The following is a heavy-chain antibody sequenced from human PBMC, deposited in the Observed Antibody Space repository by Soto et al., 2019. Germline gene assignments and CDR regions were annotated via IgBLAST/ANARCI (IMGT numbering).Heavy chain of an antibody. V-gene: IGHV3-74*01. D-gene: IGHD6-19*01. J-gene: IGHJ4*02. CDR1: GFTFDTYW. CDR2: INADGSST. CDR3: ARPRVAGSNNFDY. Sequence: GGSLRLSCAASGFTFDTYWMHWVRQAPGKGLVWVSRINADGSSTSYADSVKGRFTISRDNAKNTLYLQMNSLRAEDTALYYCARPRVAGSNNFDYWGQGTLVTVSS.